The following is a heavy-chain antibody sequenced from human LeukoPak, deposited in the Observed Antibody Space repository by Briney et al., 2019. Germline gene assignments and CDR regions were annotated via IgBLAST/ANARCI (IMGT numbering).Heavy chain of an antibody. Sequence: GGSLRLSCAASGLTFSSYGMHWVRQAPGKGLEWVAIISYDGSNKYYADSVKGRFTISRDNSKNTLYLQMNSLGVDDTAVYYCAKQYGSGWYFFDYWGQGTLVTVSS. CDR3: AKQYGSGWYFFDY. D-gene: IGHD6-19*01. J-gene: IGHJ4*02. CDR2: ISYDGSNK. CDR1: GLTFSSYG. V-gene: IGHV3-30*18.